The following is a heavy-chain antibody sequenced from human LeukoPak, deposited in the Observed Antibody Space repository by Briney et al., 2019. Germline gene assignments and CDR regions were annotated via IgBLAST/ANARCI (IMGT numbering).Heavy chain of an antibody. D-gene: IGHD2-15*01. J-gene: IGHJ6*04. CDR1: GFTFRSYE. V-gene: IGHV3-48*03. Sequence: GGSLRLSCAASGFTFRSYEMNWVRQAPGKGLEWVSYISSSGSTIYYADSVKGRFTISRDNAKNSLYLQMNSLRAEDTAVYYCARGPLRCSGGSCYSDYYYYGMDVWGKGTTVTVSS. CDR2: ISSSGSTI. CDR3: ARGPLRCSGGSCYSDYYYYGMDV.